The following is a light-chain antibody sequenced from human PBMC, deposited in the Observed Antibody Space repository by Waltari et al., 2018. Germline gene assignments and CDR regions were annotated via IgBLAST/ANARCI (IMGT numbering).Light chain of an antibody. Sequence: DIQMTRSPSSVSASVGDKVTLPCRARQGISSSLAWYQQKPGKAPKLLIYAASSWASGVPSRFSGSGSGTDFTLTISSLQPEDFATYYCQQANSVPVTFGQGTRLEIK. J-gene: IGKJ5*01. CDR2: AAS. CDR1: QGISSS. V-gene: IGKV1-12*01. CDR3: QQANSVPVT.